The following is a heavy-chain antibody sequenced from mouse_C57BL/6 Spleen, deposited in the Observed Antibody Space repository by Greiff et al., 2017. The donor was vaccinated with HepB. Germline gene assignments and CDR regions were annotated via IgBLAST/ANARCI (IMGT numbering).Heavy chain of an antibody. V-gene: IGHV1-81*01. CDR3: ARRGDGYYFYY. CDR1: GYTFTSYG. D-gene: IGHD2-3*01. CDR2: IYPRSGNT. Sequence: QVQLQQSGAELARPGASVKLSCKASGYTFTSYGISWVKQRTGQGLEWIGEIYPRSGNTYYNEKFKGKATLTADKSSSTAYMELRSLTSEDSAVYFCARRGDGYYFYYWGQGTTLTVSS. J-gene: IGHJ2*01.